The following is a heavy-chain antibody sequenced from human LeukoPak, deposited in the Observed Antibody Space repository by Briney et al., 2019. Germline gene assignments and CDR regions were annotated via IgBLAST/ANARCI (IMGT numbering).Heavy chain of an antibody. CDR2: VSWNRDYE. D-gene: IGHD6-19*01. CDR3: AATSGWYDSYFDY. J-gene: IGHJ4*02. Sequence: GGSLRLSCAVSAFVYQDYALHWVRQVPGGGLEWVAGVSWNRDYEDYAVSVKGRFTISRDDATKSLSLRMNSLRVDDTALYYCAATSGWYDSYFDYWGQGTLVTVSS. V-gene: IGHV3-9*01. CDR1: AFVYQDYA.